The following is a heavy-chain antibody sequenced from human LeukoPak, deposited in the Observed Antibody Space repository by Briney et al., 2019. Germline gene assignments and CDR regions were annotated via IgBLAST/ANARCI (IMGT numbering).Heavy chain of an antibody. J-gene: IGHJ4*02. CDR3: ARGGQSKYDSSGYLNYFDY. CDR1: GFTFSSYV. CDR2: ISSNGGST. V-gene: IGHV3-64*01. Sequence: GGSLRLSCAASGFTFSSYVVYWVRQAPGKGLEYVSSISSNGGSTYYANSVKGRFTISRDNSKNTLYLQMGSLRAEDMAVYYCARGGQSKYDSSGYLNYFDYWGQGTLVTVSS. D-gene: IGHD3-22*01.